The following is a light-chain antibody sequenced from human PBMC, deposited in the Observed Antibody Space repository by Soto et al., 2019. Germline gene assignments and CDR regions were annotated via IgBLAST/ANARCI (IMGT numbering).Light chain of an antibody. Sequence: QSVMTQPPSVSGAPGRRVTMPCTGSSSNIGAGYDVHWYQHIPGTAPKLLIYGNTNRPSGVPDRFSGSKSDTSASLAITGLQAEDEADYYCQSYDSSLSGPVFGGGTKLTVL. J-gene: IGLJ2*01. CDR3: QSYDSSLSGPV. V-gene: IGLV1-40*01. CDR2: GNT. CDR1: SSNIGAGYD.